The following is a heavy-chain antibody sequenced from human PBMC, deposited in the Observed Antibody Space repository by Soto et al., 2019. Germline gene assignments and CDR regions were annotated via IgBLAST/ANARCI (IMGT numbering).Heavy chain of an antibody. D-gene: IGHD1-26*01. Sequence: QVTLKESGPVLVKPTETLTLTCSVSGFSLSKARMGVSWIRQPPGKALEWLAHIFWNDERSYNTSLKSRLTISRDTSKSQVVLTMTNVDPVDIGTYFCARALREGLPIYYFDSWGQGTLVTVSS. CDR3: ARALREGLPIYYFDS. V-gene: IGHV2-26*01. CDR2: IFWNDER. J-gene: IGHJ4*02. CDR1: GFSLSKARMG.